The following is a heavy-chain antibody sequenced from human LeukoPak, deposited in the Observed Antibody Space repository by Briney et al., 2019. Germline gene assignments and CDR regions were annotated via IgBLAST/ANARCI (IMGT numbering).Heavy chain of an antibody. D-gene: IGHD6-19*01. Sequence: GGSLRLSCAASGFTFSSYAMSWARQAPGKGLEWVSGISSSGSGGNTYYADSVKGRFTISRDNSKNTLYLQMNSLRAEDTAVYYCARSDRVAGTCFDYWGQGTLVTVSS. CDR1: GFTFSSYA. V-gene: IGHV3-23*01. CDR2: ISSSGSGGNT. CDR3: ARSDRVAGTCFDY. J-gene: IGHJ4*02.